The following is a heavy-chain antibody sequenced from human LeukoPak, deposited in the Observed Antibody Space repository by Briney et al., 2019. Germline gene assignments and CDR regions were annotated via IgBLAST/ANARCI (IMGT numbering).Heavy chain of an antibody. J-gene: IGHJ4*02. CDR1: GFTFSGYQ. Sequence: GGSLRLSCAAPGFTFSGYQMSWVRQAPGKGPGWVSFISSSGSTIYYADSVKGRFTISRDNAKNSLYLQMNSLRAEDTAVYYCARDQGQWEPSPYYFDYWGQGTLVTVSS. CDR2: ISSSGSTI. V-gene: IGHV3-11*01. D-gene: IGHD1-26*01. CDR3: ARDQGQWEPSPYYFDY.